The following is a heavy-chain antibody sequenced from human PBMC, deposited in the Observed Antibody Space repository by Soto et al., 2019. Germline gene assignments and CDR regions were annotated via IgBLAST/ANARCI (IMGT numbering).Heavy chain of an antibody. D-gene: IGHD1-26*01. CDR2: IPSDGRDV. CDR3: TRDHSGLGIDY. Sequence: GGSLRLSCEASGFNFRDFWMHWVRQPPGKGPEWVSNIPSDGRDVGYADSVRGRFTISRDDARNTLYLQMSNLRVEDTAIYYCTRDHSGLGIDYWGQGTQVTVSS. CDR1: GFNFRDFW. J-gene: IGHJ4*02. V-gene: IGHV3-74*01.